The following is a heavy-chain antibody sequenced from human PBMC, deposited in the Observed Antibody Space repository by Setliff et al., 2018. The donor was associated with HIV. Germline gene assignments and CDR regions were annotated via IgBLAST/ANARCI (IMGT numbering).Heavy chain of an antibody. J-gene: IGHJ4*02. CDR3: AKDYVENDY. CDR2: VGASGVNT. Sequence: GGSLRLSCATSGFTFSDYAMIWVRQTPGKGLEWVSTVGASGVNTYYTESVKGRFTISKDNFKNTLYLQMSGLRADDTALYYCAKDYVENDYWGQGTLVTVSS. CDR1: GFTFSDYA. V-gene: IGHV3-23*01. D-gene: IGHD3-16*01.